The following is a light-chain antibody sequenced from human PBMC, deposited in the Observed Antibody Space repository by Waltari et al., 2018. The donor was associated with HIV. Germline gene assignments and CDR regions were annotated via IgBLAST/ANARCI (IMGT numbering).Light chain of an antibody. J-gene: IGLJ1*01. V-gene: IGLV2-23*03. Sequence: QSALTQPASVSGSPGQSITISCTGTNRDVGSYNLVPWYQQHPGKAPKLMIYEGSKRPSGVSNRFSGSKSGNTASLTISGPQAEDEADYYCCSYAGSNTFVFGTGTKVTVL. CDR3: CSYAGSNTFV. CDR1: NRDVGSYNL. CDR2: EGS.